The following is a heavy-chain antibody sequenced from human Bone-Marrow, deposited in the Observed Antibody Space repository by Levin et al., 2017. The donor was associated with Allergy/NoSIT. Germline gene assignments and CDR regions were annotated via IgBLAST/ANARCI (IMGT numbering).Heavy chain of an antibody. Sequence: SETLSLTCTVSGGSISSGNYYWSWIRQPAGERLEWIGCIYTSGSTNYNPSLKSRVTISLDTSKNQFSLKLTSVTAAATAVYYCARVGHVRESSGTSWYSFSYYYMDVWGKGTTVTVSS. CDR3: ARVGHVRESSGTSWYSFSYYYMDV. V-gene: IGHV4-61*02. CDR2: IYTSGST. CDR1: GGSISSGNYY. J-gene: IGHJ6*03. D-gene: IGHD2-2*02.